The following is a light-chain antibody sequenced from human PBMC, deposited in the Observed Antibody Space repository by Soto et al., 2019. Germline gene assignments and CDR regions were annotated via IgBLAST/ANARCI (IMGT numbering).Light chain of an antibody. J-gene: IGLJ2*01. CDR3: ASYTTTGTVL. CDR1: SSDIGGYNS. CDR2: EVT. Sequence: QSALTQPASVSGSPGQSITISCTGTSSDIGGYNSVSWFQHHPGKAPKLMIYEVTNRPSGVSNRFSGSNFDNTASLTISGLQAEDEADYFCASYTTTGTVLFGAGTKVNVL. V-gene: IGLV2-14*01.